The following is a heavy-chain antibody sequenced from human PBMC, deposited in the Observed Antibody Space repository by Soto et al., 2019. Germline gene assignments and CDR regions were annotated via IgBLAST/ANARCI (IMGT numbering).Heavy chain of an antibody. J-gene: IGHJ4*02. CDR1: GFTFSGFA. CDR2: IRSKANSYAT. CDR3: TRGVVLWSGYFDY. Sequence: EVQLVESGGGLVQPGGSLKLSCAVSGFTFSGFAMHWVRQASGKGLEWFGRIRSKANSYATAYAASVKGSFTVSRDDSKNTAYLQMNSLKTEDTAVYYCTRGVVLWSGYFDYWGQGTLVTVSS. V-gene: IGHV3-73*02. D-gene: IGHD3-3*01.